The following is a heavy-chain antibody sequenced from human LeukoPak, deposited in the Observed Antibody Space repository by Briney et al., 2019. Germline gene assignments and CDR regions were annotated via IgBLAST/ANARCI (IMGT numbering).Heavy chain of an antibody. J-gene: IGHJ4*02. CDR2: ISGSGGGT. D-gene: IGHD1-26*01. V-gene: IGHV3-23*01. CDR1: GFTFSSYA. CDR3: ARSGNYYSFDY. Sequence: PGGSLRLSGTASGFTFSSYAMSWVRQAPGKGLEWVSPISGSGGGTYYTDSVKGRFTISRDNSKNTLYLQMNSLRAEDTAVYYCARSGNYYSFDYWGQGTLVTVSS.